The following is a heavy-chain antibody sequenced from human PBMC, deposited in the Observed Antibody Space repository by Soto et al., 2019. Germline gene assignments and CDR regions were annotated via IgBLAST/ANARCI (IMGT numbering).Heavy chain of an antibody. Sequence: SETLSLTCTVSGGSISSYYWSWIRQPPGKGLEWIGYIYYSGSTNYNPSLKSRVTISVDTSKNQFSLKLSSVTAANTAVYYLGSSITFGGFIVFGAFDIWGQGKMVTVSS. CDR2: IYYSGST. J-gene: IGHJ3*02. D-gene: IGHD3-16*02. CDR3: GSSITFGGFIVFGAFDI. V-gene: IGHV4-59*08. CDR1: GGSISSYY.